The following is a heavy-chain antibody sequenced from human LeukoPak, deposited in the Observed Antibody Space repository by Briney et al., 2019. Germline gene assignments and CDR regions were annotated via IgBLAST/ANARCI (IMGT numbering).Heavy chain of an antibody. J-gene: IGHJ4*02. CDR1: GGSISSGSYY. Sequence: SETLSLTCAVSGGSISSGSYYWSWIRQPAGKGLEWIGRIYTSGSTNYNPSLKSRVTISVDTSKNQFSLKLSSVTAADTAVYYCARDNRLAHDYWGQGTLVTVSS. CDR3: ARDNRLAHDY. CDR2: IYTSGST. D-gene: IGHD1-14*01. V-gene: IGHV4-61*02.